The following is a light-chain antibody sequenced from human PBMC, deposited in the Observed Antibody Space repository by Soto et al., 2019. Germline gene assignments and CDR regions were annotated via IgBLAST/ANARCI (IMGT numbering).Light chain of an antibody. Sequence: EIVLTQSPGTLSLSPGERATLSCRASQSISSSYLAWFQQKPGQAPRLLIYGTSNRATGVADRFGGSGSGTDFTLTISRLEPEDLAVYYCQHYGDSLITFGQGTRLEIK. CDR1: QSISSSY. CDR2: GTS. CDR3: QHYGDSLIT. J-gene: IGKJ5*01. V-gene: IGKV3-20*01.